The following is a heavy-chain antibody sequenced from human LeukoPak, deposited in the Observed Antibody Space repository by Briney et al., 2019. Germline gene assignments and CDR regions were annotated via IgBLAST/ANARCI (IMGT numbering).Heavy chain of an antibody. CDR2: IYYSGST. D-gene: IGHD3-3*01. V-gene: IGHV4-39*07. CDR3: AGRITIFGEPHWFDP. J-gene: IGHJ5*02. Sequence: SETLSLTCTVSGGSISSSSYYWGWIRQPPGKGLEWIGSIYYSGSTYYNPSLESRVTISVDTSKNQFSLKLSSVTAADTAVYYCAGRITIFGEPHWFDPWGQGTLVTVSS. CDR1: GGSISSSSYY.